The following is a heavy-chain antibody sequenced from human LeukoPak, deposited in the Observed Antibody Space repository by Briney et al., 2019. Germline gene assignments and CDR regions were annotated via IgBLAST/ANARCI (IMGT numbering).Heavy chain of an antibody. Sequence: PGGSLRLSCAASGFTFSSYEMNWVRQAPGRGPQWVSYISSSGDTIYCADSVKGRFTTSRDNAKNSQYLQMNSLRAEDTAIYYCARDVGKSGYGDYWGQGTLVTVSS. D-gene: IGHD5-12*01. J-gene: IGHJ4*02. CDR1: GFTFSSYE. V-gene: IGHV3-48*03. CDR2: ISSSGDTI. CDR3: ARDVGKSGYGDY.